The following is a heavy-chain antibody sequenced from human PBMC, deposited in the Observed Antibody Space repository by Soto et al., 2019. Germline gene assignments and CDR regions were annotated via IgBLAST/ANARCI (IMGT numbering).Heavy chain of an antibody. CDR3: ARVSNYYAMDV. J-gene: IGHJ6*02. Sequence: EVQVVESGGGLVKPGGSLTLSCVGSGFTFSSFGMNWVRQAPGKGLEWVSFISSSSKYENYAEAVKGRVTIFRDNAKNALFLQMKSLRAEATALYYCARVSNYYAMDVWGQGTTVTVSS. CDR2: ISSSSKYE. CDR1: GFTFSSFG. V-gene: IGHV3-21*01.